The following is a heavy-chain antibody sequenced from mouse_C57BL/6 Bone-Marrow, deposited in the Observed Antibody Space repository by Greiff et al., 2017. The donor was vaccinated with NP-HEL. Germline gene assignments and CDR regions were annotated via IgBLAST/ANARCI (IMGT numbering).Heavy chain of an antibody. CDR2: INPGSGGT. D-gene: IGHD3-3*01. J-gene: IGHJ2*01. V-gene: IGHV1-54*01. Sequence: QVQLQQSGAELVRPGTSVKVSCKASGYAFTNYLIEWVKQRPGQGLEWIGVINPGSGGTNYNEKFKGKATLTADKSSSTAYMQLSSLTSEDSAVYFCAREGGTRDYFDYWGQGTTITVSS. CDR3: AREGGTRDYFDY. CDR1: GYAFTNYL.